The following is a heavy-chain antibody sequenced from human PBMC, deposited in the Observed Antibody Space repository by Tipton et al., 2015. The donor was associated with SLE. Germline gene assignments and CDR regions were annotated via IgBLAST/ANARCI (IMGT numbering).Heavy chain of an antibody. CDR1: GFTFDDYA. J-gene: IGHJ4*02. D-gene: IGHD2-15*01. Sequence: SLRLSCAASGFTFDDYAMHWVRQAPGKGPEWVSGISWNSDTIAYADSVKGRFTISRDDAKNSVYLQMNSLRAEDTAVYYCVRGASIGYYYFDYWGLGTLVTVSS. CDR2: ISWNSDTI. CDR3: VRGASIGYYYFDY. V-gene: IGHV3-9*01.